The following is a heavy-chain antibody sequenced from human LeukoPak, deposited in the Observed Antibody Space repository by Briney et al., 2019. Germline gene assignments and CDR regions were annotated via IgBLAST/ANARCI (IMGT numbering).Heavy chain of an antibody. V-gene: IGHV4-31*03. Sequence: SETLSLTCTVSGGSISSGGYYWSWIRQHPGKGLEWIGYIYYSGSTYYNPSLESRVTISVDTSKNQFSLKLSSVTAADTAVYYCARVGDYGGEYYFDSWGQGTLVTVSS. CDR3: ARVGDYGGEYYFDS. CDR1: GGSISSGGYY. CDR2: IYYSGST. D-gene: IGHD4-23*01. J-gene: IGHJ4*02.